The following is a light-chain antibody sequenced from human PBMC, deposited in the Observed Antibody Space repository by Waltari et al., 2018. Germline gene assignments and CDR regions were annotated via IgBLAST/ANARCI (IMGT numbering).Light chain of an antibody. CDR2: EVF. V-gene: IGLV2-23*02. J-gene: IGLJ1*01. CDR1: TSEVGSYDL. Sequence: QSALTQPASVSGTPGQSITISCSGTTSEVGSYDLVPWYQQHPGEAPKLLICEVFKRPPDTSSRFSGAKSGSTASLTISGLQPEDEADYYCCSYAGRGTYVFGSGTKVTVL. CDR3: CSYAGRGTYV.